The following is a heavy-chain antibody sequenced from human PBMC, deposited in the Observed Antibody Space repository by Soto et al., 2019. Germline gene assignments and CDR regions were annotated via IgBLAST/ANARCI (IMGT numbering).Heavy chain of an antibody. V-gene: IGHV1-18*01. CDR3: ARDSRIVGATNPFDY. D-gene: IGHD1-26*01. CDR2: ISAYNGNT. J-gene: IGHJ4*02. CDR1: GYTFTSYG. Sequence: QVQLVQSGAEVKKPGASVKVSCKASGYTFTSYGISWVRQAPGQGLEWMGWISAYNGNTNYAQKLQGRVTMTTDTSTCTAYMELRSLRSDDTAVYYCARDSRIVGATNPFDYWGQGTLVTVSS.